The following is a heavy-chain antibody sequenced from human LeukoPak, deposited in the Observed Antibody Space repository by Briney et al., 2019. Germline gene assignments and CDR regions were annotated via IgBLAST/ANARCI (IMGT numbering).Heavy chain of an antibody. CDR2: INHSGST. Sequence: SETLSLTCAVYGGSFSGYYWSWIRQPPGKGLEWIGEINHSGSTNYNPSLKSRVTISVDTSKNQFSLKLSSVTAADTAVYYCARGPDNYVWGSYRLDYWGQGTLVTVSS. D-gene: IGHD3-16*02. V-gene: IGHV4-34*01. J-gene: IGHJ4*02. CDR3: ARGPDNYVWGSYRLDY. CDR1: GGSFSGYY.